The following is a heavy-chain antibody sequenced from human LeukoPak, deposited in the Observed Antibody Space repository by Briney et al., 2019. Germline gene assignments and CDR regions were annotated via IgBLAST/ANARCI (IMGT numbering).Heavy chain of an antibody. CDR3: AGAGASGYFDY. Sequence: GGSLRLSCAASGFTFSSYAMHWVRQAPGKGLEWVAVISYDGSNKYYADSVKGRFTISRDNSKNTLYLQMNSLRAEDTAVYYCAGAGASGYFDYWGQGTLVTVSS. D-gene: IGHD3-3*01. CDR1: GFTFSSYA. V-gene: IGHV3-30-3*01. J-gene: IGHJ4*02. CDR2: ISYDGSNK.